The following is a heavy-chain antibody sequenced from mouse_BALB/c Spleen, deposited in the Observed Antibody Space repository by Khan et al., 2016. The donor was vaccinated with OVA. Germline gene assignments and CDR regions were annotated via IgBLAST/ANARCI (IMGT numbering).Heavy chain of an antibody. J-gene: IGHJ3*01. V-gene: IGHV2-2*02. CDR3: ARRGYDYGRGALFAY. CDR1: GFSLTNYS. Sequence: VQLQESGPGLVQPSQSLSITCTVSGFSLTNYSVHWVRQSPGKGLEWLGVIWSAGSTDYNAAFISRLTIRKDNSRSQVFFKMNSLQPNDTAIEYCARRGYDYGRGALFAYWGQGTLVTVSA. D-gene: IGHD2-4*01. CDR2: IWSAGST.